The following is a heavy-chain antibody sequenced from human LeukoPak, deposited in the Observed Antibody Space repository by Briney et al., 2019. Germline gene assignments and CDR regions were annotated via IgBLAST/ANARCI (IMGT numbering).Heavy chain of an antibody. Sequence: PSETLSLTCTVSGGSISSSSYYWGWIRQPPGKGLEWIGSIYYGGSTYYNPSLKSRVTISVDTSKNQFSLKLSSVTAADTAVYYCARRGRNYYGSGVYYFDYWGQGTLVTVSS. D-gene: IGHD3-10*01. CDR1: GGSISSSSYY. V-gene: IGHV4-39*01. CDR3: ARRGRNYYGSGVYYFDY. J-gene: IGHJ4*02. CDR2: IYYGGST.